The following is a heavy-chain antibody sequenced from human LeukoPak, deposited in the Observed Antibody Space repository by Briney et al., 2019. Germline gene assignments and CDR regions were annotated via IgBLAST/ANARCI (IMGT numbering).Heavy chain of an antibody. CDR1: GGSISSGGYY. CDR2: IYYSGST. J-gene: IGHJ3*02. Sequence: SETLSLTCTVSGGSISSGGYYWSWIRQHPGKGLEWIGYIYYSGSTYYNPSLKSRVTISVDTSKNQFSLKLSSVTAADTAVYYCARGLIRYFDWLLFDAFDIWGQGTMVTVSS. CDR3: ARGLIRYFDWLLFDAFDI. D-gene: IGHD3-9*01. V-gene: IGHV4-31*03.